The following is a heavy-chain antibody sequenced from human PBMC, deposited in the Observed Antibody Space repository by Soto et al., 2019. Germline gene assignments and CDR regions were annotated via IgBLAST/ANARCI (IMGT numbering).Heavy chain of an antibody. CDR2: ISHSGTTI. V-gene: IGHV3-11*01. Sequence: GGSQRLSCATSGFTFSDYYMTWVRQAPGKGLEWVSYISHSGTTIYYADSVKGRFTVSRDNAQNSLYLQMNSLRAEDTAVYYCAADPYYYASSYWGQGTLVTVSS. J-gene: IGHJ4*02. CDR3: AADPYYYASSY. D-gene: IGHD3-10*01. CDR1: GFTFSDYY.